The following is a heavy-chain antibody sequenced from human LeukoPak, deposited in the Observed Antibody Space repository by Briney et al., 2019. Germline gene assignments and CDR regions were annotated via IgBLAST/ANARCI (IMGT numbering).Heavy chain of an antibody. V-gene: IGHV3-66*01. CDR3: VKGGCSGGSCYGDY. Sequence: GGSLRLSCAASGFTVSSNSMVWVRQAPGKGLAWVAVVYAGGITNYADSVKGRFIISRDDSKDTLYLQMSSLRAEDTAVYYCVKGGCSGGSCYGDYWGQGTLVTVSS. CDR2: VYAGGIT. CDR1: GFTVSSNS. J-gene: IGHJ4*02. D-gene: IGHD2-15*01.